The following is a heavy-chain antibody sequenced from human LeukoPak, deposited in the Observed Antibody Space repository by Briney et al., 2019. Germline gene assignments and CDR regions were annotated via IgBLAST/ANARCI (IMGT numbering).Heavy chain of an antibody. CDR2: INPNGGGT. CDR1: GYTFTGYY. CDR3: ARDQDYWYFDV. V-gene: IGHV1-2*02. J-gene: IGHJ2*01. Sequence: GASVKVSCKASGYTFTGYYVHWVRQAPGQGLEWMGWINPNGGGTNYAQKFQGRVTMTRDTSISTVYMELNRLRSDDTAVYFCARDQDYWYFDVWGRGTLVTVSS.